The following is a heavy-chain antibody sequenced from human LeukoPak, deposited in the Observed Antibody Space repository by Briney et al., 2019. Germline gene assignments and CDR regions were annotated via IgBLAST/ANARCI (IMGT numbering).Heavy chain of an antibody. CDR1: GFTLRSYS. CDR3: ARVDYGSGCDS. V-gene: IGHV3-64*01. CDR2: ISSNGDNT. Sequence: GGSLRLSCVVSGFTLRSYSMHWVRRAPGKGLEFVSAISSNGDNTYYANSVKGRFTISRDISKNTLYLQMGSLRPEDMAVYYCARVDYGSGCDSWGQGTLVTVSS. J-gene: IGHJ4*02. D-gene: IGHD6-19*01.